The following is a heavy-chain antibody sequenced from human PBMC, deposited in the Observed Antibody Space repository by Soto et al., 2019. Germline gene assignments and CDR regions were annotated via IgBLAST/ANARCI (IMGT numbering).Heavy chain of an antibody. CDR3: ARGVRDYYTSENSFHY. V-gene: IGHV4-30-4*01. Sequence: PSETLSLTRTVCGDSICRGDYYWCWIRQPPGKGLEWIGYIYYSGSTYYNPSLKSRVTISVDTSKNQFSLKLSSVTAADTAVYYCARGVRDYYTSENSFHYWGHGTLVTIS. CDR1: GDSICRGDYY. J-gene: IGHJ4*01. CDR2: IYYSGST. D-gene: IGHD3-10*01.